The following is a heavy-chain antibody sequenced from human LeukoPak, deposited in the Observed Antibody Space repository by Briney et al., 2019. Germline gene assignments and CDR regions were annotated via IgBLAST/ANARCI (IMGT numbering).Heavy chain of an antibody. J-gene: IGHJ4*02. D-gene: IGHD6-13*01. V-gene: IGHV3-23*01. CDR2: ISGSGGST. Sequence: PGGSLRLSCAASGFTFSSYAMSWVRQAPGKGLEGVSAISGSGGSTYYADSVKGRFTISRDNSKNTLYLQMNSLRAEDTAVYYCAKQGGYSSSWYKDWGQGTLVTVSS. CDR1: GFTFSSYA. CDR3: AKQGGYSSSWYKD.